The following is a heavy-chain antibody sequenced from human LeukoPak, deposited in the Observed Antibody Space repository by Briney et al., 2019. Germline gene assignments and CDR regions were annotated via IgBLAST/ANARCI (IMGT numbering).Heavy chain of an antibody. V-gene: IGHV4-34*01. D-gene: IGHD3-22*01. CDR2: INHSGST. J-gene: IGHJ5*02. CDR3: ARHPLYYYDSSGAHNWFDP. Sequence: SETLSLTCAVYGGSFSGYYWSWIRQPPGKGLEWIGEINHSGSTNYNPSLKSRVTISVDTSKNQFSLKLSSVTAADTAVYYCARHPLYYYDSSGAHNWFDPWGQGTLVTVSS. CDR1: GGSFSGYY.